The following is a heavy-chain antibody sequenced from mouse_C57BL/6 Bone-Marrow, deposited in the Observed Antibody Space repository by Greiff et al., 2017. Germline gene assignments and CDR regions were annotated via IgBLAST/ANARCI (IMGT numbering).Heavy chain of an antibody. V-gene: IGHV1-76*01. Sequence: VQLQQSGAELVRPGASVKLSCKASGYTFTDYYINWVKQRPGQGLEWIARIYPGSGNTYYNEKFKGKATLTAEKSSSTAYMQLSSLTSEDSAVYFCARGVHYYAMDYWGQGTSVTVSS. CDR1: GYTFTDYY. J-gene: IGHJ4*01. CDR2: IYPGSGNT. CDR3: ARGVHYYAMDY.